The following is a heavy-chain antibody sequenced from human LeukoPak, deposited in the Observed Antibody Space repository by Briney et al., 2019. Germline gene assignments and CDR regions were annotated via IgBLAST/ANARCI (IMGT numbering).Heavy chain of an antibody. J-gene: IGHJ4*02. CDR3: AKIAVAGPGAG. V-gene: IGHV3-23*01. D-gene: IGHD6-19*01. CDR1: GFTFNTYN. Sequence: GGSLRLSCAASGFTFNTYNMNRVRQAPGKGLEWVSAISGSGGSTYYADSVKGRFTISRDNSKNTLYLQMNSLRAEDTAVYYCAKIAVAGPGAGWGQGTLVTVSS. CDR2: ISGSGGST.